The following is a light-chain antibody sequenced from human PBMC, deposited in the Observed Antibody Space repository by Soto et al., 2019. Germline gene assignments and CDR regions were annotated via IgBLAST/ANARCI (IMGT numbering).Light chain of an antibody. CDR1: QSIDNW. CDR2: DAS. J-gene: IGKJ5*01. CDR3: QQYNNWPPIT. V-gene: IGKV1-5*01. Sequence: DIQMTQSPSTLSASVGDRVTITCRASQSIDNWLAWYQQKPGRAPTLLIYDASNLEAGVPSRFRGSGAGTEFTLTIISLQSEDFAVYYCQQYNNWPPITFGQGTRLEI.